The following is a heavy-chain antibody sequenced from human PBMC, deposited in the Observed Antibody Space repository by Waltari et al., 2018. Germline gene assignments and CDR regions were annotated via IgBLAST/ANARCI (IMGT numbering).Heavy chain of an antibody. CDR3: ARDRSWYEVFVY. V-gene: IGHV4-39*07. Sequence: QLQLQESGPGLVKSSETLSLTCPVPGGSISNDLYYWGWIRQSPGRGLEWIGSIYHRGTTYYNPSLQSRVTISVDTSKNQFSLKLTSVTSADTAVYYCARDRSWYEVFVYWGQGTLVTVSS. D-gene: IGHD6-13*01. CDR2: IYHRGTT. J-gene: IGHJ4*02. CDR1: GGSISNDLYY.